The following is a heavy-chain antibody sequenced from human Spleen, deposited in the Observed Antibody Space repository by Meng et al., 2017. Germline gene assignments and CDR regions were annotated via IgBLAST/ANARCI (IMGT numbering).Heavy chain of an antibody. J-gene: IGHJ4*02. CDR3: ARGPTTMAHDFDY. Sequence: VAGILNPQPSLSLSCVVCGGFFSDYYWSWIRQLQGKCLECIGEINHSWSTNYNPSFERRATISVDTSQNNLSLKLSSVTAADSAVYYCARGPTTMAHDFDYWGQGTLVTVSS. D-gene: IGHD4-11*01. CDR1: GGFFSDYY. V-gene: IGHV4-34*01. CDR2: INHSWST.